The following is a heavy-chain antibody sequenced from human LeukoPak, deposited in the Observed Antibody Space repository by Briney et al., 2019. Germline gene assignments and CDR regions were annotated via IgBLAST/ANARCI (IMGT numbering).Heavy chain of an antibody. CDR3: ARDRYSYGY. CDR2: IYYSGST. J-gene: IGHJ4*02. D-gene: IGHD5-18*01. CDR1: GGSISSYY. Sequence: SETLSLTCTVSGGSISSYYWSWIRQPPGKGLEWIGYIYYSGSTNYNPSLKSRVTISVDTSKDQFSLKLSSVTAADTAVYYCARDRYSYGYWGQGTLVTVSS. V-gene: IGHV4-59*12.